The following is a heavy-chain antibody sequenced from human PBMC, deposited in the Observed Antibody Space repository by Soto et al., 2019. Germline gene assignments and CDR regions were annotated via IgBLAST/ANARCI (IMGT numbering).Heavy chain of an antibody. V-gene: IGHV1-69*13. J-gene: IGHJ5*02. D-gene: IGHD6-19*01. CDR2: IIPIFGTA. Sequence: SVKVSCKASGGTFSSYAISWVRQAPGQGLEWMGGIIPIFGTANYAQKFQGRVTITADESTSTAYMELSSLRSEDTAVYYCARDRIAVAVANNWFDPWGQGTLVTVSS. CDR1: GGTFSSYA. CDR3: ARDRIAVAVANNWFDP.